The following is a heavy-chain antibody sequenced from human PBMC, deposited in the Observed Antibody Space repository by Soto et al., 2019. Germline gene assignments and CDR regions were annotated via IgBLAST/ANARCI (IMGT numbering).Heavy chain of an antibody. Sequence: GASVKVSCKASGYIFTAHSMHWVRQAPGQGLEWVGWFNPNSGDTIYAQKFQGRVTLTRDTSISTAYMELYSLRSDDTAVYYCTREASAVISLDFWGQGTLVTVSS. CDR3: TREASAVISLDF. V-gene: IGHV1-2*02. J-gene: IGHJ4*02. D-gene: IGHD6-19*01. CDR2: FNPNSGDT. CDR1: GYIFTAHS.